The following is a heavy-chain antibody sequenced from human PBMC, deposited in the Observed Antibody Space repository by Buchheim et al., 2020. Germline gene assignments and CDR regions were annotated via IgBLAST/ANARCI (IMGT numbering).Heavy chain of an antibody. V-gene: IGHV3-30*18. Sequence: QVQLVESGGGVVQPGRSLRLSCAASGFTFSSYGMHWVRQAPGKGPEWVAIIWYDGSNKYYADSVKGRFTISRDNSKDTLYLQMNSLRAEDTAGYYCAKDRYSTSRYFDYWGQGTL. D-gene: IGHD6-13*01. CDR3: AKDRYSTSRYFDY. CDR2: IWYDGSNK. CDR1: GFTFSSYG. J-gene: IGHJ4*02.